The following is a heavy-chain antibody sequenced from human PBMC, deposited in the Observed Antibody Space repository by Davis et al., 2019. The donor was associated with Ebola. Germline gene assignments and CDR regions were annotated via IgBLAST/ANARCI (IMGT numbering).Heavy chain of an antibody. Sequence: SVKVSCKASGYSFTHYSFSWVRQAPGQGFEWMGWISGDNGNTKYAQKPQGRVTMTTDTSTRTAYLELRSLTSDDTAVYYCAREIGVAVPGVMKDAFDIWGQGTVVTVSS. J-gene: IGHJ3*02. CDR2: ISGDNGNT. CDR1: GYSFTHYS. V-gene: IGHV1-18*01. CDR3: AREIGVAVPGVMKDAFDI. D-gene: IGHD2-2*01.